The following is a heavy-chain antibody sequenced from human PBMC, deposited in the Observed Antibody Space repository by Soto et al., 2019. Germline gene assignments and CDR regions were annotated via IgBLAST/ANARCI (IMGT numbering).Heavy chain of an antibody. CDR1: GYTFTSYD. V-gene: IGHV1-8*01. D-gene: IGHD3-10*01. CDR3: AAGAYYYGSGTDYYYYYYMDV. J-gene: IGHJ6*03. Sequence: ASVKVSCKASGYTFTSYDINWVRQATGQGLEWMGWMNPNSGNTGYAQKFQGRVTMTRNTSISTAYMELSSLRSEDTAGYYCAAGAYYYGSGTDYYYYYYMDVWGKGTTVTVSS. CDR2: MNPNSGNT.